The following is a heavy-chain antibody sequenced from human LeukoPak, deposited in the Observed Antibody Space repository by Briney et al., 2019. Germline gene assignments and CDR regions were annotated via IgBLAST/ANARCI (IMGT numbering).Heavy chain of an antibody. CDR2: IAYDGSRA. Sequence: PGGSLRLSCAGSGFTFGGYGMHWFRQTPGKGLEWVAVIAYDGSRALYAGSVKGRFTISRDNSKNTMSVQMDDLRDEDTAVYYCTRYNNDHFDYWGQGTLVTVSS. D-gene: IGHD1-14*01. V-gene: IGHV3-33*01. CDR1: GFTFGGYG. J-gene: IGHJ4*02. CDR3: TRYNNDHFDY.